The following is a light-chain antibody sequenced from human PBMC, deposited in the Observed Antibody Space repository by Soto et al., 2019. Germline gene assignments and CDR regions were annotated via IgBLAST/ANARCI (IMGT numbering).Light chain of an antibody. CDR1: QDISNY. CDR3: QQYDNPPLT. CDR2: DAS. J-gene: IGKJ4*01. Sequence: DIQMTQSPSSLSASVGDRVTITCQASQDISNYLNWYQQKPGKAPTLLIYDASNLETGVTSRFSGSGSGTDFTFTISSLQPEDIATYYCQQYDNPPLTFGGGTKVEIK. V-gene: IGKV1-33*01.